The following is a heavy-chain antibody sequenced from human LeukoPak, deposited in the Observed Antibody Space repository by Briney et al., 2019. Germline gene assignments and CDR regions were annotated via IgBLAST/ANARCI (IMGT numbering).Heavy chain of an antibody. CDR2: IYTSGST. D-gene: IGHD3-10*01. V-gene: IGHV4-4*07. Sequence: SETLSLTCTVSGGSISSYYWSWIRQPAGKGLEWIGRIYTSGSTNYNPSLKSRVTMSVDTSKNQFSLKLSSVTAADTAVYYCASLQNYSGSGSYYYYMDVWGKGTTVTVSS. J-gene: IGHJ6*03. CDR1: GGSISSYY. CDR3: ASLQNYSGSGSYYYYMDV.